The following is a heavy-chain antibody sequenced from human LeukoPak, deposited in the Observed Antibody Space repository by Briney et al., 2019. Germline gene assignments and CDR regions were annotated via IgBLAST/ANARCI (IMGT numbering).Heavy chain of an antibody. CDR1: GGSFSGYY. CDR3: ARHVPPVYYYDSSGPDP. J-gene: IGHJ5*02. V-gene: IGHV4-34*01. Sequence: SETLSLTCAVYGGSFSGYYWSWIRQPPGKGLEWIGEINHSGSTNYNPSLKSRVTISVDTSKNQFSLKLSSVTAADTAVYYCARHVPPVYYYDSSGPDPWGQGTLVTVSS. D-gene: IGHD3-22*01. CDR2: INHSGST.